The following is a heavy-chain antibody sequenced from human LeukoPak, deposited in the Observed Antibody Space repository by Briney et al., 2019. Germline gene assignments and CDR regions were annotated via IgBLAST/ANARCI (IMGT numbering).Heavy chain of an antibody. Sequence: ASVKVSCKASGYTFTSYYMHWVRQAPGQGLEWMGIINPSGGSTSYAQKFQGRVTMTRDTSTGTVYMELSSLRSEDTAVYYCARGHTMVRGAVIAFDIWGQGTMVTVSS. V-gene: IGHV1-46*01. CDR3: ARGHTMVRGAVIAFDI. J-gene: IGHJ3*02. CDR2: INPSGGST. CDR1: GYTFTSYY. D-gene: IGHD3-10*01.